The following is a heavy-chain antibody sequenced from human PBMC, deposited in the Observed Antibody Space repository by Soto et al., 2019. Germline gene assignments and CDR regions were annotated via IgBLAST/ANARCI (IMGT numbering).Heavy chain of an antibody. CDR1: GYTFTSYD. Sequence: GPSVKVSCKASGYTFTSYDINWVRQATGQGLEWMGWMNPNSGNTGYAQKFQGRVTMTRNTSISTAYMELSSLRSEDTAVYYCARGGADYYYGSGSYYNPSKYYYYYYYMDVWGKGTTVTVSS. V-gene: IGHV1-8*01. D-gene: IGHD3-10*01. J-gene: IGHJ6*03. CDR3: ARGGADYYYGSGSYYNPSKYYYYYYYMDV. CDR2: MNPNSGNT.